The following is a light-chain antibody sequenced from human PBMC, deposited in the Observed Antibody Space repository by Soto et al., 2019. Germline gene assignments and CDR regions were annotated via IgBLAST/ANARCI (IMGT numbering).Light chain of an antibody. J-gene: IGKJ4*01. CDR3: QPYNNWPLT. CDR2: DTS. Sequence: IVLTRSPGTLSLSPLEIATLSCMASQSIRSSYLAWYQQKPGQTPRLLIYDTSTRATGVPTRFSGSRSGAEFTLTINSLQSEDFAVYYCQPYNNWPLTFGGGTKVDIK. V-gene: IGKV3-15*01. CDR1: QSIRSSY.